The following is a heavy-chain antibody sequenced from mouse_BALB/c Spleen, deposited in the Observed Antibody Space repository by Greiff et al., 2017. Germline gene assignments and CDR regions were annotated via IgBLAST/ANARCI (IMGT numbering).Heavy chain of an antibody. CDR1: GYTFTSYV. CDR2: INPYNDGT. J-gene: IGHJ1*01. V-gene: IGHV1-14*01. CDR3: ARGGPPRYFDV. Sequence: VHVKQSGPELVKPGASVKMSCKASGYTFTSYVMHWVKQKPGQGLEWIGYINPYNDGTKYNEKFKGKATLTSDKSSSTAYMELSSLTSEDSAVYYCARGGPPRYFDVWGAGTTVTVSS.